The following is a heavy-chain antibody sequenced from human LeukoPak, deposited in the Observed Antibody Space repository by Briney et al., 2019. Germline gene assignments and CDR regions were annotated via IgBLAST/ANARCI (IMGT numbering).Heavy chain of an antibody. CDR3: VRGGGAAYCGGDCYSGLDY. D-gene: IGHD2-21*02. V-gene: IGHV1-46*01. Sequence: ASVKVSCKASGYTFTSYYMHWVRQAPGQGLEWMGIINPSGGSTSYAQKFQGRVTMTRDTSTSTVYMELSSLRSEDTAVYYCVRGGGAAYCGGDCYSGLDYWGQGTLVTVSS. CDR2: INPSGGST. J-gene: IGHJ4*02. CDR1: GYTFTSYY.